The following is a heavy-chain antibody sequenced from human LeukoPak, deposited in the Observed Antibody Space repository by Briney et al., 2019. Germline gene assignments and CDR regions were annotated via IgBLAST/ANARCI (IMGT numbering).Heavy chain of an antibody. CDR2: ISGSGGST. J-gene: IGHJ4*02. CDR1: GFTFSSYA. V-gene: IGHV3-23*01. D-gene: IGHD3-16*01. CDR3: ARDVGGPMFDY. Sequence: GGSLRLSCAASGFTFSSYAMSWVRQAPGKGLEWVSAISGSGGSTYYADFVKGRFTISRDNSKNTLWLQMDSLRVEDTAVYYCARDVGGPMFDYWGQGTLVTVAS.